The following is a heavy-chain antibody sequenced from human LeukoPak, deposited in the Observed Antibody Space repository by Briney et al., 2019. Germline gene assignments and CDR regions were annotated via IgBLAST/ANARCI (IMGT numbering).Heavy chain of an antibody. CDR1: GFTFSSYG. CDR2: ISYDGSNK. Sequence: GGSLRLSCAASGFTFSSYGMHWVRQAPGKGLEWVAVISYDGSNKYYADSVKGRFTISRDNSKNTLYLQMNSLRAEDTAVYYCAKAGYYDSSGRSKYYYYYMDVWGKGTTGTVSS. V-gene: IGHV3-30*18. D-gene: IGHD3-22*01. J-gene: IGHJ6*03. CDR3: AKAGYYDSSGRSKYYYYYMDV.